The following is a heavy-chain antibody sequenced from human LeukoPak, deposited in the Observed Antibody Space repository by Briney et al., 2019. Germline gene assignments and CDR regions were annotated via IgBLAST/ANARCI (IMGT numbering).Heavy chain of an antibody. V-gene: IGHV4-30-2*01. CDR1: GGSISSGGYY. D-gene: IGHD5-18*01. Sequence: SETLSLTCTVSGGSISSGGYYWSWIRQPPGTGLEWIGYIYHSGSTYYNPSLKSRVTISVDKSKNQFSLKLSSVTAADTAVYYCARVGGYSYGYGFDYWGQGTLVTVSS. CDR2: IYHSGST. CDR3: ARVGGYSYGYGFDY. J-gene: IGHJ4*02.